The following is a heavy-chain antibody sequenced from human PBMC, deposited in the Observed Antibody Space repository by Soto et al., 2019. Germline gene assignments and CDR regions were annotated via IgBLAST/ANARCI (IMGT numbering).Heavy chain of an antibody. J-gene: IGHJ4*02. D-gene: IGHD6-19*01. V-gene: IGHV1-18*01. CDR2: INAFNGHT. CDR1: GYTFISYG. Sequence: QVQLVQSGAEVKKPGASVKVSCKASGYTFISYGISWVRQAPGQGLEWMGWINAFNGHTNYAQKLQGRVTMTRATSTSTAYMELRSLRSDDTAVYYCARDPVAGTSFDYWGQGTLVTVSS. CDR3: ARDPVAGTSFDY.